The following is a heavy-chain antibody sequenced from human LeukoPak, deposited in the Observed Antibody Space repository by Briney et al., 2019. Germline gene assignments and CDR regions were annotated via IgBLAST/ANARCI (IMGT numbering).Heavy chain of an antibody. CDR1: VGSFSGYY. Sequence: SPEALSLTCAVYVGSFSGYYWSWIREPPGQGLEWIGEINHSGSTNYNPSLKSRVTIPVDPSKQQFPLKLRSVTAADTAVYYCARGVRTHIVVVPAAIPVWNYWGQGTLVTVSS. D-gene: IGHD2-2*02. CDR2: INHSGST. J-gene: IGHJ4*02. CDR3: ARGVRTHIVVVPAAIPVWNY. V-gene: IGHV4-34*01.